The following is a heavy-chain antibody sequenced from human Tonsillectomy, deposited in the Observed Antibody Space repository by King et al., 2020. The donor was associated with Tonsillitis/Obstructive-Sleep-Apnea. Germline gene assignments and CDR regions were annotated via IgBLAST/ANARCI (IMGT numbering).Heavy chain of an antibody. CDR1: GYTFTGYY. V-gene: IGHV1-2*07. CDR2: INPNSGGT. D-gene: IGHD5-12*01. Sequence: VQLVESGAEVKKTGASVKVSCKASGYTFTGYYMHWVRQAPGQGLEWMGWINPNSGGTNYAHKFQGRVTMTRDTSISTAYMELCRLRSDDTAVYYCAREVRGYSGYDSAFDIWGQGTMVTVSS. CDR3: AREVRGYSGYDSAFDI. J-gene: IGHJ3*02.